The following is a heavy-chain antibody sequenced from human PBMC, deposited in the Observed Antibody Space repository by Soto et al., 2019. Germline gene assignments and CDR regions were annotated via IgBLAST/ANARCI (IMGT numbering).Heavy chain of an antibody. D-gene: IGHD3-22*01. Sequence: QVQLQESGPGLVKPSETLSLTCTVSGGSISSYYWSWIRQPPGKGLEWIGYIYYSGSTNYNPSLKSRVTISVDTSKTQFSLKRSSVTAADTAVYYCARVYSSGYYYTVDYWGQGTLVTVSS. CDR1: GGSISSYY. CDR2: IYYSGST. J-gene: IGHJ4*02. CDR3: ARVYSSGYYYTVDY. V-gene: IGHV4-59*01.